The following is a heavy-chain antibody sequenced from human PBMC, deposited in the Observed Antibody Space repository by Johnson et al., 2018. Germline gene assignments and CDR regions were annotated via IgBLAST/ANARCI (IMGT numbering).Heavy chain of an antibody. D-gene: IGHD1-26*01. CDR1: GGSFSGYY. CDR3: ARVDYSGADYDAFDI. V-gene: IGHV4-34*01. Sequence: QVQLQQLGAGLVKPSETXSLTCAVYGGSFSGYYWSWIRQPPGKGLEWIGEPNNSGSSNYNPSLKSRVTISVDTSKKQFPLTLSSLTAADTAIYYCARVDYSGADYDAFDIWGQGTMVTVSS. CDR2: PNNSGSS. J-gene: IGHJ3*02.